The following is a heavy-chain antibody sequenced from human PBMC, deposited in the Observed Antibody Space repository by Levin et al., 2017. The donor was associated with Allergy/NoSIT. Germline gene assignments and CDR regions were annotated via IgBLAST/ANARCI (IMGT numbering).Heavy chain of an antibody. J-gene: IGHJ4*02. CDR3: ARGGPGYYDILTGYLPERAYFDY. CDR1: GFTFSSYW. CDR2: INSDGSST. D-gene: IGHD3-9*01. V-gene: IGHV3-74*01. Sequence: PGESLKISCAASGFTFSSYWMHWVRQAPGKGLVWVSRINSDGSSTSYADSVKGRFTISRDNAKNTLYLQMNSLRAEDTAVYYCARGGPGYYDILTGYLPERAYFDYWGQGTLVTVSS.